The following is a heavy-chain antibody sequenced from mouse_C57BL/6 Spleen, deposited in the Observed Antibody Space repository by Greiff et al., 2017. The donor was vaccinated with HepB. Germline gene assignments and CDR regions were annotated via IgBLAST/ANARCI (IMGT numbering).Heavy chain of an antibody. D-gene: IGHD2-4*01. V-gene: IGHV5-17*01. Sequence: EVKLLESGGGLVKPGGSLKLSCAASGFTFSDYGMHWVRQAPEKGLEWVAYISSGSSTIYYADTVKGRFTISRDNAKNTLFLQMTSLRSEDTAMYYCARSMITTPYYAMDYWGQGTSVTVSS. CDR2: ISSGSSTI. CDR3: ARSMITTPYYAMDY. J-gene: IGHJ4*01. CDR1: GFTFSDYG.